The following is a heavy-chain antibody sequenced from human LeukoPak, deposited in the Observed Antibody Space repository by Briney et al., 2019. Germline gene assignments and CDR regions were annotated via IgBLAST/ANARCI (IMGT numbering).Heavy chain of an antibody. CDR3: GTLLSNGPFDY. CDR2: IYPNSGAT. J-gene: IGHJ4*02. CDR1: GYTFTGYC. V-gene: IGHV1-2*02. Sequence: GASVKVSCKASGYTFTGYCMHWVRQAPGQGLEWMGWIYPNSGATKYAQKFQGRVTMTRDTSISTAYMELSGLRSDDTAVYYCGTLLSNGPFDYWGQGSLVTVSS.